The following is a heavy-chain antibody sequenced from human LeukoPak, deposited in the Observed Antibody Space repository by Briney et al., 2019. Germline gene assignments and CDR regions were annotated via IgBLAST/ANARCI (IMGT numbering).Heavy chain of an antibody. V-gene: IGHV4-34*01. CDR3: ARGRTRGQQLVGGRNYYYYYYMDV. CDR1: GGSFSGYY. Sequence: SETLSLTCAVYGGSFSGYYWSWIRQPPGKGLEWIGEINHSGSTNYNPSLKSRVTISVDTSKNQFSLKLSSVTAADTAVYYCARGRTRGQQLVGGRNYYYYYYMDVWGKGTTVTVSS. J-gene: IGHJ6*03. CDR2: INHSGST. D-gene: IGHD6-13*01.